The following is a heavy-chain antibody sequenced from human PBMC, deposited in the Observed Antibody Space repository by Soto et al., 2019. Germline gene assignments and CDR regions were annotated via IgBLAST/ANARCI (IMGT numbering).Heavy chain of an antibody. CDR1: GFKFSNYA. J-gene: IGHJ4*02. V-gene: IGHV3-23*01. D-gene: IGHD2-21*01. CDR3: AKDRRAGGNSAFYSDV. Sequence: EGSLRLSCAASGFKFSNYAMSWVRQAPGKGLEWVSLISATGGGTYYADSVKGRFTISRDNSHNTLYLQVHSLTAEDTAVYYCAKDRRAGGNSAFYSDVRGQGAQVTVSS. CDR2: ISATGGGT.